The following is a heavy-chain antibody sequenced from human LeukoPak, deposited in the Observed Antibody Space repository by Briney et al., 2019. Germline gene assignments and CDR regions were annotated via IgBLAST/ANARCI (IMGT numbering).Heavy chain of an antibody. D-gene: IGHD5-18*01. Sequence: SVKVSCKASGGTFSSYAISWVRQAPGQGLEWMGRIIPILGIANYAQKFQGRVTITADKSTSTAYMELSSLRSEDTAVYYCARSPGYSYGHPYYYYGMDVWGQGTTVTVSS. CDR1: GGTFSSYA. J-gene: IGHJ6*02. CDR2: IIPILGIA. V-gene: IGHV1-69*04. CDR3: ARSPGYSYGHPYYYYGMDV.